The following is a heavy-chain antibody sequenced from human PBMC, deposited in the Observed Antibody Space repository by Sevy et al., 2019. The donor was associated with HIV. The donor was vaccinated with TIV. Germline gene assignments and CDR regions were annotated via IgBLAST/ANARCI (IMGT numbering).Heavy chain of an antibody. CDR3: ATNMVHAVAYDSYFNF. J-gene: IGHJ4*02. D-gene: IGHD3-10*01. Sequence: GGSLRLSCVASQFNFDTYAIHWVRQAPGKGLEWVAMIWYDGSSKDYAESVKGRFAISRDNSQNTAFLQMNSLRAEDTSVYYCATNMVHAVAYDSYFNFWGQGSLVTVSS. CDR1: QFNFDTYA. V-gene: IGHV3-33*01. CDR2: IWYDGSSK.